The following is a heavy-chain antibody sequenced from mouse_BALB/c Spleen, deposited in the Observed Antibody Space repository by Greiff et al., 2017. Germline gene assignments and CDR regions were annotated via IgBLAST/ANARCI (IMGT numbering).Heavy chain of an antibody. D-gene: IGHD2-4*01. CDR1: GYSFTGYY. V-gene: IGHV1-26*01. CDR3: AAYDYDPWFAY. J-gene: IGHJ3*01. Sequence: EVQLQQSGPELVKPGASVKISCKASGYSFTGYYMHWVKQSHVKSLEWIGRINPYNGATSYNQNFKDKASLTVDKSSSTAYMELHSLTSEDSAVYYCAAYDYDPWFAYWGQGTLVTVSA. CDR2: INPYNGAT.